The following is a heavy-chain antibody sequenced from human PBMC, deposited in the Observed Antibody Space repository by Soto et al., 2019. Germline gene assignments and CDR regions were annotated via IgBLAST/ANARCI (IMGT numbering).Heavy chain of an antibody. J-gene: IGHJ4*02. V-gene: IGHV1-69*06. Sequence: SVKVSCKASGGTFSSYAISWVRQAPGQGLEWMGGIIPIFGTANYAQKFQGRVTITADKSTSTAYMELSSLRSEDTAVYYCARDLPRIGYCSGGSCYSNFDYWGQGTLVTVSS. CDR3: ARDLPRIGYCSGGSCYSNFDY. D-gene: IGHD2-15*01. CDR1: GGTFSSYA. CDR2: IIPIFGTA.